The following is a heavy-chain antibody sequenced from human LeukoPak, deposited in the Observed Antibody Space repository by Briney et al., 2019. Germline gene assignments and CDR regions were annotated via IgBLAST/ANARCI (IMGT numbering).Heavy chain of an antibody. J-gene: IGHJ4*02. CDR2: IYYSGST. D-gene: IGHD5-24*01. CDR3: ARGRWLQFKD. CDR1: GGSVRTEY. Sequence: SKTLSLTCTVSGGSVRTEYWSWIRQSPGKGLEWIGYIYYSGSTNYNPSLKSRVTISVDTSKNQFSLKLSSVTAADTAVYYCARGRWLQFKDWGQGTLVTVSS. V-gene: IGHV4-59*02.